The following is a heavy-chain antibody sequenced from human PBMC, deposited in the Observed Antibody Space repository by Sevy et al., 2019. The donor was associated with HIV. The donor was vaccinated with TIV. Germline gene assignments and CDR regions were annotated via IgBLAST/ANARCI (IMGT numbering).Heavy chain of an antibody. CDR2: ISGSGGST. J-gene: IGHJ4*02. CDR3: AKVDIVVVVAALHTAIDY. V-gene: IGHV3-23*01. CDR1: GFTFSSYA. Sequence: GGSLRLSCAASGFTFSSYAMSWVRQAPGKGLEWVSAISGSGGSTYYADSGKGRFTISRDNSKNTLYLQMNSLRAEDTAVYYCAKVDIVVVVAALHTAIDYWGQGTLVTVSS. D-gene: IGHD2-15*01.